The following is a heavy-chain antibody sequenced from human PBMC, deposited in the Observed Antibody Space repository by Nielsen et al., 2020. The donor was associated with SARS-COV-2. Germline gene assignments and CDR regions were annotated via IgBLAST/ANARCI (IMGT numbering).Heavy chain of an antibody. CDR1: GFTFSNYG. D-gene: IGHD3-22*01. J-gene: IGHJ4*02. CDR2: ISYDGSNK. CDR3: ARNYYDSSGLVDY. Sequence: GESLKISCAASGFTFSNYGMHWVRQAPGKGLEWVAVISYDGSNKYYAVSVKGRFTISRDKSKNTLYLQMNSLRAADTAVYYCARNYYDSSGLVDYWGQGTLVTVSS. V-gene: IGHV3-30*03.